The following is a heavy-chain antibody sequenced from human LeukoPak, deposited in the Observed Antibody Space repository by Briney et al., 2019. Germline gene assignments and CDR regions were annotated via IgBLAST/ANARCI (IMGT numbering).Heavy chain of an antibody. CDR1: GGSLSGYY. CDR2: MNHSGST. Sequence: PSETLSLTCAVYGGSLSGYYWSWIRQAPGKGLEWIGEMNHSGSTKYSPSLKSRVTISVDMSKNQLSLKLNSVSAADTAVYYCARGQITILGVVTRNWLDPWGQGTLVAVSS. V-gene: IGHV4-34*01. J-gene: IGHJ5*02. CDR3: ARGQITILGVVTRNWLDP. D-gene: IGHD3-3*01.